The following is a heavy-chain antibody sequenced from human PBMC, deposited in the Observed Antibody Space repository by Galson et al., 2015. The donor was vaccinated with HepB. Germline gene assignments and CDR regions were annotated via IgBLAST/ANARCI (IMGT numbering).Heavy chain of an antibody. V-gene: IGHV3-66*02. CDR1: GFTGSNNS. D-gene: IGHD3-10*01. J-gene: IGHJ4*02. Sequence: CLRLSCAASGFTGSNNSMRWVRQAPGKGLEWVSLIYSGGSTYSADSVKGRFTISRDNPKNTLFLQMNSLRIEDTALYYCATSPSGGHWGQGPLVTVSS. CDR3: ATSPSGGH. CDR2: IYSGGST.